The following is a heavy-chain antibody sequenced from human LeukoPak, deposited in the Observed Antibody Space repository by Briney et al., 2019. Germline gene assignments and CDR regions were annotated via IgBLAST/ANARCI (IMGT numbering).Heavy chain of an antibody. CDR2: IRYDGSNK. Sequence: GGSLRLSCAASGFTFSTYGMHWVRQVPGKGLEWVAFIRYDGSNKYYADSVKGRFTISRDNSKNTLYLQMNSLRAEDTAVYYCAKDTTPPKAGFDPWGQGTLVTVSS. CDR1: GFTFSTYG. CDR3: AKDTTPPKAGFDP. J-gene: IGHJ5*02. V-gene: IGHV3-30*02. D-gene: IGHD1-14*01.